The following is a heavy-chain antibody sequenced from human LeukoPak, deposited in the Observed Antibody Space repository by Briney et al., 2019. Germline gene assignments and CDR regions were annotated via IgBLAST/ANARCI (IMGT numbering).Heavy chain of an antibody. J-gene: IGHJ6*02. Sequence: GGSLRLSCAASGFTFSSYSMNWVRQAPGKGLEWVSSISSSSSYIYYADSVKGRFTISRDNAKNSLYLQMNSLRAEDTAVYYCARDEGYYYGMDVWGQGTTVTVSS. CDR3: ARDEGYYYGMDV. CDR1: GFTFSSYS. CDR2: ISSSSSYI. V-gene: IGHV3-21*01.